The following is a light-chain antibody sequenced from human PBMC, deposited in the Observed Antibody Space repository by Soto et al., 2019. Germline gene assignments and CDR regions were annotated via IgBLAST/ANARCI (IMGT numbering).Light chain of an antibody. V-gene: IGKV3-11*01. Sequence: EIVLTQSPGTLSLSPGERATLSCRASLSVATYLAWYQQKPGQAPRLLIFDTSNRAPGVPPRFSGSGSGTDFTLTISSLEPEDVGVYYCQQRSNWPRTFGQGTKVEI. CDR3: QQRSNWPRT. CDR1: LSVATY. CDR2: DTS. J-gene: IGKJ1*01.